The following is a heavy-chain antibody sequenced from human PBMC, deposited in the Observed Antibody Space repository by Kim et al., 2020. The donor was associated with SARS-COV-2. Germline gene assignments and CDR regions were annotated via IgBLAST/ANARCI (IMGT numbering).Heavy chain of an antibody. J-gene: IGHJ6*02. Sequence: ASVKVSCKASGYTFTSYGISWVRQAPGQGLEWMGWISAYNGNTNYAQKLQGRVTMTTDTSTSTAYMELRSLRSDDTAVYYCARTGVPAAPQTADYYYYGMDVWGQGTTVTVSS. D-gene: IGHD2-2*01. V-gene: IGHV1-18*04. CDR2: ISAYNGNT. CDR1: GYTFTSYG. CDR3: ARTGVPAAPQTADYYYYGMDV.